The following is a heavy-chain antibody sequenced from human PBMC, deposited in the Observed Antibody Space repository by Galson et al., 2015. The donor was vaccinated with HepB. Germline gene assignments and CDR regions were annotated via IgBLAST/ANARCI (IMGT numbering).Heavy chain of an antibody. Sequence: LSLTCTVSGGSISSSSYYWGWIRQPPGKGLEWIGSIYYSGSTYYNPSLKSRVTISVDTSKNQFSLKLSSVTAADTAVYYCARHTPGMATIRRGLVAFDIWGQGTMVTVSS. V-gene: IGHV4-39*01. CDR2: IYYSGST. CDR3: ARHTPGMATIRRGLVAFDI. J-gene: IGHJ3*02. D-gene: IGHD5-24*01. CDR1: GGSISSSSYY.